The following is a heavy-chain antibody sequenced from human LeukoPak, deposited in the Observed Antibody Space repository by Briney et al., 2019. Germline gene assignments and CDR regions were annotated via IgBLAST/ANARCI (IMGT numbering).Heavy chain of an antibody. CDR3: ARVGEMATIQNGDDAFDI. J-gene: IGHJ3*02. D-gene: IGHD5-24*01. Sequence: PSETLSLTCAVSGYSISSGYYWSWIRQPPGKGLEWIGYIYYSGSTNYNPSLKSRVTISVDTSKNQFSLKLSSVTAADTAVYYCARVGEMATIQNGDDAFDIWGQGTMVTVSS. CDR2: IYYSGST. V-gene: IGHV4-61*01. CDR1: GYSISSGYY.